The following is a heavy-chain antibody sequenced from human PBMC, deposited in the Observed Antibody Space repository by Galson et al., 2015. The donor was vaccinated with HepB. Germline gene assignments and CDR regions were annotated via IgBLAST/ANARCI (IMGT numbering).Heavy chain of an antibody. CDR1: GFTFTDYW. D-gene: IGHD5-18*01. CDR3: ARDLYSYGNGFDY. Sequence: SLRLSCAASGFTFTDYWMNWVRQAPGKGLVWVSRFHSDGSRTEYADSVKGRFTISGDNAKNTLYLQMNSLRVEDTALYYCARDLYSYGNGFDYWGQGTLVTVSS. V-gene: IGHV3-74*01. J-gene: IGHJ4*02. CDR2: FHSDGSRT.